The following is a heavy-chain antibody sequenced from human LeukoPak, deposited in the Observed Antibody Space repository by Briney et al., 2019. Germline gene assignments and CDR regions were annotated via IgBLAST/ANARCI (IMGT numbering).Heavy chain of an antibody. D-gene: IGHD2-2*01. Sequence: SVKVSCKASGGTFSSYAISWVRQAPGQGLEWMGGIIPIFGTANYAQKFQGRVAITADESTSTAYMELSSLRSEDTAVYYCARGYLNIVVVPAAMVNDAFDIWGQGTMVTVSS. CDR3: ARGYLNIVVVPAAMVNDAFDI. V-gene: IGHV1-69*13. CDR1: GGTFSSYA. J-gene: IGHJ3*02. CDR2: IIPIFGTA.